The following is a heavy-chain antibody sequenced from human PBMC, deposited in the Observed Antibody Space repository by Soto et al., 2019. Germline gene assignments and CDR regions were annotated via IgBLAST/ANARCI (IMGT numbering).Heavy chain of an antibody. Sequence: QVQLVQSGAEVKKPGSSVKVSCKASGGTFSSYAINWVRQAPGQGLEWMGGIIPIFGTADYAQKFQGRVTITADEGTSKADMELSSASSEETKAYYCASRITGSPKYNYGMEAWGQGNTVTVSS. D-gene: IGHD1-20*01. CDR3: ASRITGSPKYNYGMEA. CDR1: GGTFSSYA. J-gene: IGHJ6*02. V-gene: IGHV1-69*12. CDR2: IIPIFGTA.